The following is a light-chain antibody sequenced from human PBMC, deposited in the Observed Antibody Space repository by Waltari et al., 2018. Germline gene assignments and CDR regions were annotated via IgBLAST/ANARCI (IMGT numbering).Light chain of an antibody. V-gene: IGKV1-9*01. CDR3: QQLNSYPMT. CDR1: QGISSY. CDR2: AAS. J-gene: IGKJ1*01. Sequence: IQLTQSPSSLSASVGDGVTITCRASQGISSYLAWYQQKPGKPPKLLIYAASTLQSGVPSRFSGSGYGTDFTLIISSLQPEDFATYYCQQLNSYPMTFGQGTKVEIK.